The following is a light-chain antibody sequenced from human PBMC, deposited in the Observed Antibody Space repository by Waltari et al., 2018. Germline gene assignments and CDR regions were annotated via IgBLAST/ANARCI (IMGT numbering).Light chain of an antibody. V-gene: IGKV4-1*01. Sequence: DIVMTQSPDSPAVSLGERATINCKSSQSVFHSSDSKNYLTWYQQKPGQPPKLLIYWASTRQSGVPDRFSGSGSGTDFTLTISSLQAEDVALYYCQQHYSSPLTFGGGTKVEIQ. CDR2: WAS. J-gene: IGKJ4*01. CDR3: QQHYSSPLT. CDR1: QSVFHSSDSKNY.